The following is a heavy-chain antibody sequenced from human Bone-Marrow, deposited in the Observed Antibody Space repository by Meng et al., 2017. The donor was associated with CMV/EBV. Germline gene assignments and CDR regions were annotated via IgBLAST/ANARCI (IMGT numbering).Heavy chain of an antibody. Sequence: GGSLRLSCAASGFTFSNYAMTWVRQAPGKGLEWVSSISSSSSYIYYADSVKGRFTISRDNAKNSLYLQMNSLRAEDTAVYYCARVKAPPREWEGIDYWGQGTLVTVSS. D-gene: IGHD1-26*01. CDR2: ISSSSSYI. CDR3: ARVKAPPREWEGIDY. J-gene: IGHJ4*02. CDR1: GFTFSNYA. V-gene: IGHV3-21*01.